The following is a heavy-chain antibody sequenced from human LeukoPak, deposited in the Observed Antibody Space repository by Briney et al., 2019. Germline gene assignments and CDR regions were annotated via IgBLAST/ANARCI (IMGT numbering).Heavy chain of an antibody. D-gene: IGHD2-15*01. V-gene: IGHV3-21*01. CDR3: ARDNHIVVVVAASSYYYYYGMDV. CDR1: GFTFSSYS. Sequence: GGSLRLSCAASGFTFSSYSMNWVRQAPGKGLEWVSSISSSSSYIYYADSVKGRFTISRDNAKNSLYLQMNSLRAEDTAVYYCARDNHIVVVVAASSYYYYYGMDVWGQGTTVTVSS. CDR2: ISSSSSYI. J-gene: IGHJ6*02.